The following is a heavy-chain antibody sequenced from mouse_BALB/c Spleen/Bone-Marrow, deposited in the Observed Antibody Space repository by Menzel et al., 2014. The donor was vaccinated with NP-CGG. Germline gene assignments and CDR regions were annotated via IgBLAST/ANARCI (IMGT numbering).Heavy chain of an antibody. Sequence: EVKLMESGGGLVQPGGSQKLSCAASGFTFSSFGMHWVRQAPERGLEWVAYISSGSSTIFYADTVKGRFTISRDNPKNTLFLQMTSLRSGDTAMYYCTRGGNWEDFDYWGQGTTLTVSS. D-gene: IGHD4-1*01. CDR2: ISSGSSTI. V-gene: IGHV5-17*02. CDR3: TRGGNWEDFDY. J-gene: IGHJ2*01. CDR1: GFTFSSFG.